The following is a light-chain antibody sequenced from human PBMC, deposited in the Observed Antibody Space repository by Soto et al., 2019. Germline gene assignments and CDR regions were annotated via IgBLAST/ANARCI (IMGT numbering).Light chain of an antibody. J-gene: IGKJ3*01. Sequence: DIQLTQSPSTLSASVGDRVTITCRASQSISSWLAWYQQKPGAAPNLLIYAASTLESGVPSRFSGSRSGTEFTLTVSRLEPEDFAVYYCQQYGNAPFTFGPGTKVDIK. CDR1: QSISSW. V-gene: IGKV1-5*03. CDR3: QQYGNAPFT. CDR2: AAS.